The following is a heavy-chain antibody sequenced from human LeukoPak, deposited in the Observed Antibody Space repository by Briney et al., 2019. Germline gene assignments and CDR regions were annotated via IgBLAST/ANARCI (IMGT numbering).Heavy chain of an antibody. D-gene: IGHD2-2*01. CDR2: IRYDGSNK. Sequence: GGSLRLSCAASGFTFSSYGMHWVRQAPGKGLEWVAFIRYDGSNKYYADSVKGRFTISRDNSKNTLYLQMNSLRAEDTAVYYCARSGGYCSSTSCSTFDYWGQGTLVTVSS. V-gene: IGHV3-30*02. CDR3: ARSGGYCSSTSCSTFDY. J-gene: IGHJ4*02. CDR1: GFTFSSYG.